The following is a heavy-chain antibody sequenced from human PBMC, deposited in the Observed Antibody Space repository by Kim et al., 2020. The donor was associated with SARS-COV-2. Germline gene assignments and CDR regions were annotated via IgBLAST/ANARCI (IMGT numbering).Heavy chain of an antibody. D-gene: IGHD1-26*01. CDR1: GYTFTSYG. CDR2: ISAYNGNT. CDR3: ARRGSSTPLWYFDY. Sequence: ASVKVSFKASGYTFTSYGISWVRQAPGQGLEWMGWISAYNGNTNYAQKLQGRVTMTTDTSTSTAYMELRSLRSDDTAVYYCARRGSSTPLWYFDYWGQGTLVTVSS. V-gene: IGHV1-18*04. J-gene: IGHJ4*02.